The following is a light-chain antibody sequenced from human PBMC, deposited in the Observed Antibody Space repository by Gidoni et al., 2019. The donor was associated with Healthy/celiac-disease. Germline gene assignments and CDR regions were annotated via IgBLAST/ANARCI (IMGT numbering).Light chain of an antibody. CDR2: GAS. CDR1: QSVSSN. J-gene: IGKJ1*01. Sequence: EIVMTQSPATLSVSPGESATLSCRARQSVSSNLAWYQQKPGQAPRLLIYGASTRATGIPARFSSSCAGTEFTLTISSLQSEDFAVYYCQQYNNWPQTFGQGTKVEIK. V-gene: IGKV3-15*01. CDR3: QQYNNWPQT.